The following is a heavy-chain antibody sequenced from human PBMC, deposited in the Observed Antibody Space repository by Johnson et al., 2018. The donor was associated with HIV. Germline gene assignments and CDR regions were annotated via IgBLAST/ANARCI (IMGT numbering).Heavy chain of an antibody. CDR2: IKQDGSEQ. D-gene: IGHD1-26*01. CDR1: GFTFSSYW. Sequence: VQLVESGGGLVQPGGSLRLSCAASGFTFSSYWMSWVRQAPGKGLEWVANIKQDGSEQYYVASVTGRFTISRDNAKNSLYLHMNILRAEDTAVYYCARDIRWEPFPFDIWGQGTMVTVSS. V-gene: IGHV3-7*01. J-gene: IGHJ3*02. CDR3: ARDIRWEPFPFDI.